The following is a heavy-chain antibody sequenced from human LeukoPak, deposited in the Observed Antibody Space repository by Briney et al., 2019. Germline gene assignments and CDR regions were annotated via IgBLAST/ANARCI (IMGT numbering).Heavy chain of an antibody. J-gene: IGHJ6*03. V-gene: IGHV1-2*02. CDR3: ASTGGTMARGAHLSEYYYMDV. CDR2: IISNSGGT. Sequence: ASVKVSCKASGYTFTGYYMHWVRQAPRQGLEWMGWIISNSGGTNYAQKFQGRVTMTRDTSISTAYMELSRLRSDDTAVYYCASTGGTMARGAHLSEYYYMDVWGKGTTVTISS. D-gene: IGHD3-10*01. CDR1: GYTFTGYY.